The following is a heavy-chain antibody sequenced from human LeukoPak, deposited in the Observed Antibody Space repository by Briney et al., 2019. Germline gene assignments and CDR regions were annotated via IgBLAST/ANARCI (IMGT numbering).Heavy chain of an antibody. CDR1: GDSIRSGSYY. CDR3: ARASRDSSGYYYGFDS. D-gene: IGHD3-22*01. CDR2: IETSGSI. V-gene: IGHV4-61*02. J-gene: IGHJ4*02. Sequence: SQTLSLTCNVSGDSIRSGSYYWSWIRQPAGKGLEWIGRIETSGSINYNPSLKSRVTISVDTSKNQFSLNLSSVTAADTAVYYCARASRDSSGYYYGFDSWGQGTLVTVSS.